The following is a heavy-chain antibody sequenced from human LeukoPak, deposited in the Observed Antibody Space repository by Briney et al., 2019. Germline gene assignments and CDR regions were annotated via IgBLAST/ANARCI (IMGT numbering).Heavy chain of an antibody. Sequence: PGGSLRLSCAASGFTFSGYEMNWVRQAPGKGLEWVSYISSSGNTIDYADSVKGRFTTSRDNAKNSLYLQMKSLRAEDTAVYYCARERGSSFDYWGQGTLVTVSS. CDR2: ISSSGNTI. CDR3: ARERGSSFDY. V-gene: IGHV3-48*03. J-gene: IGHJ4*02. CDR1: GFTFSGYE. D-gene: IGHD1-26*01.